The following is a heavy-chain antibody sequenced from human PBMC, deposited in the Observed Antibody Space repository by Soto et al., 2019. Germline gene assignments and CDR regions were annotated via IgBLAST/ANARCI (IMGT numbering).Heavy chain of an antibody. V-gene: IGHV1-69*06. J-gene: IGHJ5*02. CDR3: ATRLTVFRLLIPPFDP. D-gene: IGHD2-21*01. CDR2: IIPIFGTA. CDR1: GGTFSSYA. Sequence: SVKVSCKASGGTFSSYAISWVRHAPGQGLEWMGGIIPIFGTANYAQKFQGRVTITADKSTSTAYMELSSLRSENTAIYYCATRLTVFRLLIPPFDPWGQGTQVTVAS.